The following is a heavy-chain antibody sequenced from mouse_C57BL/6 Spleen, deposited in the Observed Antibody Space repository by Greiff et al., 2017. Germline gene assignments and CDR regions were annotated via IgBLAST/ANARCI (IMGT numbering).Heavy chain of an antibody. D-gene: IGHD1-1*01. J-gene: IGHJ3*01. CDR1: GYTFTSYW. CDR2: IDPSDSYT. CDR3: ATTVVGAY. Sequence: VQLQQPGAELVKPGASVTLSCKASGYTFTSYWMQWVKQRPGQGLEWIGEIDPSDSYTNYNQKFKGKATLTVDTSSSTAYMQLSSLTSEDSAVYYCATTVVGAYWGQGTLVTVSA. V-gene: IGHV1-50*01.